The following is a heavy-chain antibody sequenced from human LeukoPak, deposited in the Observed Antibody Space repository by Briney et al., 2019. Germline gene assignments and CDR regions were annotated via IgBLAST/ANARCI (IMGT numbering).Heavy chain of an antibody. V-gene: IGHV4-59*11. D-gene: IGHD5-24*01. CDR3: ARGRWLPSPFDY. J-gene: IGHJ4*02. CDR2: IYYSGST. CDR1: GGSISSHY. Sequence: SDTLSLTCTVSGGSISSHYWSWIRQPPGKGLEWIGYIYYSGSTNYNPSLKSRVTISVDTSKNQFSLKLSSVTAADTAVYYCARGRWLPSPFDYWGQGTLVTVSS.